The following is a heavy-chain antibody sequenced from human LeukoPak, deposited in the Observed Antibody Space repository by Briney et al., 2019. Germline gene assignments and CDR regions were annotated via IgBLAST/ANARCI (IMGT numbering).Heavy chain of an antibody. CDR3: ATTSIAAAVPGCFDY. Sequence: GRSLRLSCEASGFTFSSYEMNWVRQAPGKGLEWVSYISSSGKTIYYADSTKGRFTVSRDNAKNSLYLQMNSLRAEDTAVYYCATTSIAAAVPGCFDYWGQGTLVTVFS. J-gene: IGHJ4*02. CDR1: GFTFSSYE. D-gene: IGHD6-13*01. CDR2: ISSSGKTI. V-gene: IGHV3-48*03.